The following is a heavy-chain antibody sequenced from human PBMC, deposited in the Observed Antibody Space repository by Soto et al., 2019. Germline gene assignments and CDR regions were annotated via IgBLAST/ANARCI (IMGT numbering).Heavy chain of an antibody. CDR2: INAGNGNT. Sequence: ASVKVSCKASGYTFTIYAMHWVRQAPGQRLEWMGWINAGNGNTKYSQKFQGRVTITRDTSASTAYMELSSLRSEDTAVYYCARDVVVPAAMISNWFDPWGQGTLVTVSS. V-gene: IGHV1-3*01. CDR3: ARDVVVPAAMISNWFDP. CDR1: GYTFTIYA. D-gene: IGHD2-2*01. J-gene: IGHJ5*02.